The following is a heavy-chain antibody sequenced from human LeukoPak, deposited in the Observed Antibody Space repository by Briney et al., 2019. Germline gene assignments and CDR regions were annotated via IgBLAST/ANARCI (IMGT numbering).Heavy chain of an antibody. CDR3: ARGHPTGTHRPSWFDP. V-gene: IGHV4-34*01. J-gene: IGHJ5*02. Sequence: SETRSLTCAVYGGSFSGYYWSWIRQPPGKGLEWIGEINHSGSTNYNPSLKSRVTISVDTSKNQFSLKLSSVTAADTAVYYCARGHPTGTHRPSWFDPWGQGTLVTVSS. D-gene: IGHD1-1*01. CDR1: GGSFSGYY. CDR2: INHSGST.